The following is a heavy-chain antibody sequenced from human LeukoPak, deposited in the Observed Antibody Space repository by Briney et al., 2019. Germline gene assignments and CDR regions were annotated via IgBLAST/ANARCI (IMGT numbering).Heavy chain of an antibody. CDR2: ISGSGGST. J-gene: IGHJ4*02. CDR1: GFTFSNYA. D-gene: IGHD6-19*01. Sequence: HPGGSLRLSCAASGFTFSNYAMNWVRQAPGKGLEWVSAISGSGGSTYYADSVKGRFTISRDNSKNTLYLQINSLRAEDTAVYYCARDELDSGWYEGGWGQGTLVTVSS. V-gene: IGHV3-23*01. CDR3: ARDELDSGWYEGG.